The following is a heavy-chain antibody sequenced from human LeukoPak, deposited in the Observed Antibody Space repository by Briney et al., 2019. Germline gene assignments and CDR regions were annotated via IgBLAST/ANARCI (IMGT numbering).Heavy chain of an antibody. CDR2: IKQDGSEK. Sequence: GGSLRLSCAASGFTFSNYWMSWVRQAPGKGLEWVADIKQDGSEKYYVDSVKGRFAISRDNAKNSLYLQMNSLRAEDTAVYYCARRSLSAFDIWGQGTMVTVSS. J-gene: IGHJ3*02. V-gene: IGHV3-7*05. D-gene: IGHD3-16*02. CDR3: ARRSLSAFDI. CDR1: GFTFSNYW.